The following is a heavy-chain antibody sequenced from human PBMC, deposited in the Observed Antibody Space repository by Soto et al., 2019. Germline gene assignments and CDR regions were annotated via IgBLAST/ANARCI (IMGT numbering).Heavy chain of an antibody. V-gene: IGHV4-30-4*01. Sequence: PXETLTLTCTVSGCSFSSGDFYWSWIRQPPGLCLEWIGYIYYSGSTYYNPSLKSRVTISVDTSKNQFSLKLSSVTAADTAVYYCARGSYYYDSSGPSDAFDIWGQGTMVTVSS. CDR2: IYYSGST. D-gene: IGHD3-22*01. CDR1: GCSFSSGDFY. CDR3: ARGSYYYDSSGPSDAFDI. J-gene: IGHJ3*02.